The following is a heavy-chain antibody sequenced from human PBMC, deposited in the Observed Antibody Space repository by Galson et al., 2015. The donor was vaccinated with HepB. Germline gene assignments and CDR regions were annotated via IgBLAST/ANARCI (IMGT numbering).Heavy chain of an antibody. Sequence: SEPLSLTCTVSGGSISSSSYYWGWIRQPPGKGLEWIGSIYYSGSTYYNPSLKSRVTISVDTSKNQFSLKLSSVTAADTAVYYCASVVVPAAIPLYFDYWGQGTLVTVSS. J-gene: IGHJ4*02. V-gene: IGHV4-39*01. CDR2: IYYSGST. D-gene: IGHD2-2*02. CDR3: ASVVVPAAIPLYFDY. CDR1: GGSISSSSYY.